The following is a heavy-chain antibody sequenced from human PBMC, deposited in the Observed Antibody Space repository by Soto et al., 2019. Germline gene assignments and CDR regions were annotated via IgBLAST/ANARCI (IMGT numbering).Heavy chain of an antibody. J-gene: IGHJ4*02. D-gene: IGHD3-16*01. Sequence: QVQLVESGGGVVQPGRSLRLSCAASGFTFSTYGMHWVRQAPGKGLEWVAMISYDGGSQYYADSMKGRFTISRDDSRNTPYLQLSSLRADDTAVYFSARAAFEPYDRASYDYWGQGTLVTVSS. CDR2: ISYDGGSQ. CDR3: ARAAFEPYDRASYDY. V-gene: IGHV3-30*03. CDR1: GFTFSTYG.